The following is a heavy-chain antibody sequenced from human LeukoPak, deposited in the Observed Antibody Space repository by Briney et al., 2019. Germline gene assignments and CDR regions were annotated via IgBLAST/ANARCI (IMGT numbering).Heavy chain of an antibody. V-gene: IGHV3-9*03. CDR3: AKRGELHDAFDI. CDR2: ISWNSGSI. D-gene: IGHD5-24*01. Sequence: GGSLRLSCAASGFTFDDYAMHWVRQAPGKGLEWVSGISWNSGSIGYADSVKGRFTISRDNAKNSLYLQMNSLRAEDMALYYCAKRGELHDAFDIWGQGTMVTVSS. J-gene: IGHJ3*02. CDR1: GFTFDDYA.